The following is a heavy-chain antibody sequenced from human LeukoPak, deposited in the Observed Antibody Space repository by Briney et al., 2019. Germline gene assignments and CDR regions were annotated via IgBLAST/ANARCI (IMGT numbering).Heavy chain of an antibody. D-gene: IGHD6-13*01. Sequence: GGSLRLSCAASGFTFNSYAMSWVRQAPGRGLELVSGISDSGGSTSYADSVKGRFTISRDNSRNTLYLQMNSLRVEDTAVYYCAKLVRPPYYFDYWGQGTLVTVSS. V-gene: IGHV3-23*01. CDR2: ISDSGGST. CDR3: AKLVRPPYYFDY. CDR1: GFTFNSYA. J-gene: IGHJ4*02.